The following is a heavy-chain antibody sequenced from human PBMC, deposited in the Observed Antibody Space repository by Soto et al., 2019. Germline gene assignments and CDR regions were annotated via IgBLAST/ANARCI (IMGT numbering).Heavy chain of an antibody. J-gene: IGHJ4*02. CDR3: ARKYYYGAGIYYFDH. V-gene: IGHV1-3*01. CDR2: INVANGDT. D-gene: IGHD3-10*01. Sequence: QVQLVQSGAEVKKPGASVKVSCKASGYTFTAYPMHWVRQAPGQRLEWMGWINVANGDTGYSQKFQGRVTVTRDTSESTVYMEVSSLTSEDTAVYYCARKYYYGAGIYYFDHWGQGTLVTVSS. CDR1: GYTFTAYP.